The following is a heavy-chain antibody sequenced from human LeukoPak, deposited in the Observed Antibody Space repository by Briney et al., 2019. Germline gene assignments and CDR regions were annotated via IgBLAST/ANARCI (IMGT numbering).Heavy chain of an antibody. CDR3: ARGYRSSSWYPGYYFDY. V-gene: IGHV3-33*01. CDR2: IWYDGSNK. J-gene: IGHJ4*02. Sequence: GGSLRLSCAASGFTFSSYGMHWVRQAPGKGLEWVAVIWYDGSNKYYADSVKGRFTISRDNSKNTLYLQMNSLRAEDTAVYYCARGYRSSSWYPGYYFDYWGQGTLVTVSS. D-gene: IGHD6-13*01. CDR1: GFTFSSYG.